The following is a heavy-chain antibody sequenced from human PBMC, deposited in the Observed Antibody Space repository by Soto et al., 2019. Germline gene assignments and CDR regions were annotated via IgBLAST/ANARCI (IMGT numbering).Heavy chain of an antibody. CDR3: ARHHGPTTSENWFDP. CDR1: GYTFCTYD. V-gene: IGHV1-18*01. D-gene: IGHD5-12*01. Sequence: QVHLVQSGVEVKTPGASVKVSCQASGYTFCTYDISWVRQAPGQGLEWMGWISTYSGDTKYAQKFRGRLTMTTDTSTTTAYLELRSLRSVDTAVYYCARHHGPTTSENWFDPWGQGTLVTVSS. CDR2: ISTYSGDT. J-gene: IGHJ5*02.